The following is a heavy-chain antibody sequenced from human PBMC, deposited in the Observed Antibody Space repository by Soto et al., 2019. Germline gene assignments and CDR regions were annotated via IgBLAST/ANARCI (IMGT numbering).Heavy chain of an antibody. CDR3: ARARLDTPALDY. CDR1: GFTFRSYA. V-gene: IGHV3-30*09. D-gene: IGHD2-2*01. Sequence: QVQLVESGGGVVQPGRSLILSCAASGFTFRSYAMHWVRQAPGKGLELVAVLSYDGNNKYYADSVKGRFAISRDNSRNTLYLQMNSLRAEDTAVYYCARARLDTPALDYWGQGTLVTVSS. CDR2: LSYDGNNK. J-gene: IGHJ4*02.